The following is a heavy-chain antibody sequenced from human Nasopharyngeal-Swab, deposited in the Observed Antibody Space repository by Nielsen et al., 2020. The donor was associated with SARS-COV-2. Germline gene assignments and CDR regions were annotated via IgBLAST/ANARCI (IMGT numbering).Heavy chain of an antibody. J-gene: IGHJ3*02. CDR3: ARTRRATVTTGAFDI. D-gene: IGHD4-11*01. Sequence: GRSLKISCAASGFTFSSYAMHWVRQAPGKGLEYVSAISSNGGSTYYANSVKGRFTISRDNSKNTLYLQMGSLRAEDMAVYYCARTRRATVTTGAFDIWGQGTMVTVSS. V-gene: IGHV3-64*01. CDR2: ISSNGGST. CDR1: GFTFSSYA.